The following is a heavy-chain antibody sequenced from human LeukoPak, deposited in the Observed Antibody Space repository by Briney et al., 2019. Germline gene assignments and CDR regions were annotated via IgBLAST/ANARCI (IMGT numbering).Heavy chain of an antibody. Sequence: ASVKVSCKAFGYSFTRYAMHWVRQAPGQRLEWMGWINAGNGNTKYSQKFQGRVTITRDASASTVYMELSSLRSEDTAVYYCARGEIVITFGSSRPGDAFNIWGLGTMVTVSS. CDR1: GYSFTRYA. V-gene: IGHV1-3*01. CDR3: ARGEIVITFGSSRPGDAFNI. J-gene: IGHJ3*02. CDR2: INAGNGNT. D-gene: IGHD3-16*01.